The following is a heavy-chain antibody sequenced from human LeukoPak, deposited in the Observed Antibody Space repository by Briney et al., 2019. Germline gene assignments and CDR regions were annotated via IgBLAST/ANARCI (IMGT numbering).Heavy chain of an antibody. V-gene: IGHV3-30*04. D-gene: IGHD5-18*01. J-gene: IGHJ4*02. CDR2: ISYDGSNM. Sequence: GGSLRLSCAASGFTFSSYAMHWVRQAPGKGLEWVAVISYDGSNMYYADSVKGRFTISRDNYINTLYLQMNSLRPEDMATFYCARGRETYNFDYWGQGTLVTVSS. CDR3: ARGRETYNFDY. CDR1: GFTFSSYA.